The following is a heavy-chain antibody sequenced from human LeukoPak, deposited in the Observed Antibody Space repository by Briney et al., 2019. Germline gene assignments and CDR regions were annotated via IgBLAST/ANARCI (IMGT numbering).Heavy chain of an antibody. CDR3: ARGRAYYYGSGTGMDV. D-gene: IGHD3-10*01. CDR1: GGSISSYY. J-gene: IGHJ6*02. CDR2: IYYSGST. Sequence: SETLSLTCTVSGGSISSYYRSWIRQPPGKGLEWIGYIYYSGSTNYNPSLKSRVTISVDTSKNQFSLKLSSVTAADTAVYYCARGRAYYYGSGTGMDVWGQGTTVTVSS. V-gene: IGHV4-59*01.